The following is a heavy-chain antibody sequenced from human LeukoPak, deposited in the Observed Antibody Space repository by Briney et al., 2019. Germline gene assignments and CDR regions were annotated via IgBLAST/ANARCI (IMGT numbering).Heavy chain of an antibody. CDR2: FDPEDGET. J-gene: IGHJ4*02. D-gene: IGHD3-3*01. CDR1: GYTLTELS. CDR3: ATSIFGVVSPAFDY. V-gene: IGHV1-24*01. Sequence: ASVKVSCKVSGYTLTELSMHWVRQAPGKGLEWMGGFDPEDGETIYAQKFQGRVTMTEDTSTDTAYMELSSLRSEDTAVYYCATSIFGVVSPAFDYWGQGTLVTVSS.